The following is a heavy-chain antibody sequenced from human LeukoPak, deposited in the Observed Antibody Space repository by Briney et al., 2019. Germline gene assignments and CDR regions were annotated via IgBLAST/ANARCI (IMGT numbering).Heavy chain of an antibody. D-gene: IGHD1-26*01. J-gene: IGHJ4*02. CDR2: IYYSGNT. CDR3: ARLSGTYSPFNY. Sequence: SETLSLTCTVSGGSISSSSYYWGWIRQPPGKGLEWVGGIYYSGNTYFNSSLKSRVTISVDRSKNQFSLKVTSVTATDTAVYYCARLSGTYSPFNYWGQGTLVTVSS. V-gene: IGHV4-39*01. CDR1: GGSISSSSYY.